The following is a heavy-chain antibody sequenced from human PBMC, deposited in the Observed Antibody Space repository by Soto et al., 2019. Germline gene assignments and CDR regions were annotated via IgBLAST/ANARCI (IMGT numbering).Heavy chain of an antibody. V-gene: IGHV3-9*01. CDR2: ISWNSGSI. J-gene: IGHJ3*02. D-gene: IGHD1-1*01. CDR3: AKERNNHYNTGGAFDI. CDR1: GFTFDDYA. Sequence: EVQLVESGGGLVQPGRSLRLSCAASGFTFDDYAMHWVRQAPGVGLEWVSGISWNSGSIGYADSVKGRFTISRDNAKNSLYLKRNSLRAEDTALYYCAKERNNHYNTGGAFDIWGQGTMVTVSS.